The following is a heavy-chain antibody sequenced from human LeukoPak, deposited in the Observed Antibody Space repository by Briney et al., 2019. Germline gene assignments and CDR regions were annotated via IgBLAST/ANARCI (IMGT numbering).Heavy chain of an antibody. CDR3: ARDLGYCSSTSCRYFDS. V-gene: IGHV4-31*03. J-gene: IGHJ4*02. CDR2: ISYSGST. D-gene: IGHD2-2*01. CDR1: GGSISSGGYY. Sequence: SQTLSLTCTVSGGSISSGGYYWSWIRQRPGKGLEWIGYISYSGSTYYNPSLMRRVTISVDTSKNQFSLKLSSVTAADTAVYYCARDLGYCSSTSCRYFDSWGQGTLVTVSS.